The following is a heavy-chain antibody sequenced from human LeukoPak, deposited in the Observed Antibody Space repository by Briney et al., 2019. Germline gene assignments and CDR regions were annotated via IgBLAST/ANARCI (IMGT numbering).Heavy chain of an antibody. J-gene: IGHJ4*02. V-gene: IGHV3-48*04. Sequence: QPGGSLRLSCGASGFPFSTYSMNWVRQAPGKGLEWVSYISSSSSTIYYAASVKGRFTISRDNAKNSLFLQMNSLRAEDTAVYYCARDGYCSGGSCYSATDYWGQGTLVTVSS. CDR2: ISSSSSTI. CDR3: ARDGYCSGGSCYSATDY. CDR1: GFPFSTYS. D-gene: IGHD2-15*01.